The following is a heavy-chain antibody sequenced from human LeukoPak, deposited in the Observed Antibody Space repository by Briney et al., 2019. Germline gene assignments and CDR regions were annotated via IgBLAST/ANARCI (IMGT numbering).Heavy chain of an antibody. CDR3: AKASGGRWGSLDC. V-gene: IGHV3-33*06. J-gene: IGHJ4*02. CDR1: GFTFSSYG. Sequence: GASLRLSCAASGFTFSSYGMHWVRQAPGKGLEWVAVIWYDGSNKYYADSVRGGFTITRDNSKNTLYMQMNSLRAEDTAVYYCAKASGGRWGSLDCWGQGSLVTVSS. CDR2: IWYDGSNK. D-gene: IGHD2-21*01.